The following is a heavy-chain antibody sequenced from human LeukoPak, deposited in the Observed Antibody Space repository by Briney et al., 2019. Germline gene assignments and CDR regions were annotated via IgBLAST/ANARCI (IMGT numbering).Heavy chain of an antibody. D-gene: IGHD6-13*01. CDR1: GFTVSSNY. CDR3: ARVRAVAAGTNYFDY. CDR2: IYSGGST. V-gene: IGHV3-66*01. J-gene: IGHJ4*02. Sequence: GGSLRLSCAASGFTVSSNYMSWVRQAPGKGLEWVSVIYSGGSTYYADSVKGRFTISRDNSKNTMYLQMNSLRAEDTAVYYCARVRAVAAGTNYFDYRGQGTLVTVSS.